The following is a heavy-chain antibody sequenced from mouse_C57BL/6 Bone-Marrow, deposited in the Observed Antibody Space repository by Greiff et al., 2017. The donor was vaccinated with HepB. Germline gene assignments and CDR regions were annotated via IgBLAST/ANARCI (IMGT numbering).Heavy chain of an antibody. Sequence: DVKLQESGPELVKPGASVKISCKASGYSFTGYYMNWVKQSPEKSLEWIGEINPSTGGTTYNQKFKAKATLTVDKSSSTAYMQLKSLTSEDSAVYYCARRFTTVVDFDYWGQGTTLTVSS. D-gene: IGHD1-1*01. V-gene: IGHV1-42*01. CDR3: ARRFTTVVDFDY. CDR2: INPSTGGT. CDR1: GYSFTGYY. J-gene: IGHJ2*01.